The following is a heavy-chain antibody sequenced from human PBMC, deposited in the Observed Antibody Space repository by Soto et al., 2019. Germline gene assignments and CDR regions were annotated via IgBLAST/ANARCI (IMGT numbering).Heavy chain of an antibody. Sequence: GASVKVSCKASGYTFTSYAMHWVRQAPGQRLEWMGWINAGNGETIYAQKFQGRVTMTEDTSTDTAYMELSSLRSEDTAVYYCATEGGGNPGFDYWGQGTLVTVSS. CDR2: INAGNGET. J-gene: IGHJ4*02. V-gene: IGHV1-3*01. CDR1: GYTFTSYA. D-gene: IGHD2-15*01. CDR3: ATEGGGNPGFDY.